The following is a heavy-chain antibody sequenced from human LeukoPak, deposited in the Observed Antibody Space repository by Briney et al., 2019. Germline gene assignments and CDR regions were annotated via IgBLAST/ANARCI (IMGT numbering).Heavy chain of an antibody. CDR1: GFTFSSYG. Sequence: GGSLRLSCAASGFTFSSYGMHWVRQAPGKGLERVAVISYDGSNKYYAYSVKGRFTISRDNSKNTLNRQMNSLRAEDTVVYYCAKDLRSPGDYALDYWGQGTLVTVSS. CDR3: AKDLRSPGDYALDY. D-gene: IGHD4-17*01. J-gene: IGHJ4*02. V-gene: IGHV3-30*18. CDR2: ISYDGSNK.